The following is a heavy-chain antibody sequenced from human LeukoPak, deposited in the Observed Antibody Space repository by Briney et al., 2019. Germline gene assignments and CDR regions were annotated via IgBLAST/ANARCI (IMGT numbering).Heavy chain of an antibody. V-gene: IGHV3-21*01. CDR3: ARDDYYGSGSYWGAFDI. Sequence: GGSLRLSCAASGFTFSSFSMNWVRQAPGQGQEWVSSISSSSSYIYYADSVKGRFTISRDNAKNSLYLQMNSLRAEDTAMYYCARDDYYGSGSYWGAFDIWGQGTMVTVSS. J-gene: IGHJ3*02. CDR2: ISSSSSYI. D-gene: IGHD3-10*01. CDR1: GFTFSSFS.